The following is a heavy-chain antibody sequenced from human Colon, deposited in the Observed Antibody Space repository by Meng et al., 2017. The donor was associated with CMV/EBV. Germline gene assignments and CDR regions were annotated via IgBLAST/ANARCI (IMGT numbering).Heavy chain of an antibody. V-gene: IGHV3-23*01. CDR2: ISGSGRST. Sequence: GGSLRLSCAASGFTFTTFWMTWVRQAPGKGLEWVSGISGSGRSTYDADSVKGRFTISRDNSKNTLYLQMSSLRAEDTAVYYCAKGTTLTTLDYWGQGTLVTVSS. D-gene: IGHD4-11*01. CDR3: AKGTTLTTLDY. CDR1: GFTFTTFW. J-gene: IGHJ4*02.